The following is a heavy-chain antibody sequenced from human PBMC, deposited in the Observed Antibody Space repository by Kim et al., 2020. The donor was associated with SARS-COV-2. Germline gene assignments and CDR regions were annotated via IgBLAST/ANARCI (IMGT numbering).Heavy chain of an antibody. CDR3: ARLGMVRGVIITLGDYYYGMDV. CDR1: GYSFTSYW. J-gene: IGHJ6*02. D-gene: IGHD3-10*01. V-gene: IGHV5-51*01. CDR2: IYPGDSDT. Sequence: GESLKISCKGSGYSFTSYWIGWVRQMPGKGLEWMGIIYPGDSDTRYSPSFQGQVTISADKSISTAYLQWSSLKASDTAMYYCARLGMVRGVIITLGDYYYGMDVWGQGTTVTVSS.